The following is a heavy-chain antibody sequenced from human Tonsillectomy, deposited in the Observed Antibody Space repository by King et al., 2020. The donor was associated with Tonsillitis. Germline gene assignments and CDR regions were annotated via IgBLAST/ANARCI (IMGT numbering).Heavy chain of an antibody. CDR2: ITGSGDTT. V-gene: IGHV3-23*04. D-gene: IGHD1-26*01. CDR1: GFTFSNHA. Sequence: VQLVESGGGLVQPGGSLRLSCAASGFTFSNHAMSWVRQAPGKGLEWVAGITGSGDTTYYTDSVRRRFTISRDNSKNTLSLQMDSLRAEDMAVYYCAKDRFIQVGGGWFDYWGQGTPVTVSS. J-gene: IGHJ4*02. CDR3: AKDRFIQVGGGWFDY.